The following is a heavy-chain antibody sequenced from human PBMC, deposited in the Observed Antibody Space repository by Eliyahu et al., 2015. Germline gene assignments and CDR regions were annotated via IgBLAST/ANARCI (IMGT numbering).Heavy chain of an antibody. CDR3: ALEGGSSGPRWFDP. CDR2: IVPVFGTA. Sequence: QVQLVQSGAEVKRPGSSVRVSCKASGXTFXSYTISWVRQAPGQRFEWLGGIVPVFGTASYAQKFQGRVTITADETTNTAYLELRSLRSDDTAIYYCALEGGSSGPRWFDPWGQGTLVTVSS. D-gene: IGHD6-19*01. CDR1: GXTFXSYT. V-gene: IGHV1-69*01. J-gene: IGHJ5*02.